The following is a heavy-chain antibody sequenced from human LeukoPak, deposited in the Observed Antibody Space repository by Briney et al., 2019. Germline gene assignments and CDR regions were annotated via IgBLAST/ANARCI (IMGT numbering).Heavy chain of an antibody. D-gene: IGHD2/OR15-2a*01. Sequence: SETLSLTCTVSGGSINSYSWSWIRQPPGKGLEWIGYFYYTGSTNYNPSLKSRVTISVDTSKNQFSLKLSSVTAADTAVYYCASIRIPTADYYYTVDVWGQGTTVTVSS. CDR2: FYYTGST. J-gene: IGHJ6*02. V-gene: IGHV4-59*08. CDR3: ASIRIPTADYYYTVDV. CDR1: GGSINSYS.